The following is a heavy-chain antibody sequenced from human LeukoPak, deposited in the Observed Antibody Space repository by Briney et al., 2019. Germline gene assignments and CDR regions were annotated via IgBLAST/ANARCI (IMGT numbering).Heavy chain of an antibody. J-gene: IGHJ4*02. CDR2: MNPNSGNT. D-gene: IGHD3-22*01. CDR3: ARGAQYYYDSSGYYPEGDY. Sequence: ASVKVSCKASGYTFTSYDINWVRQATGQGLEWMGWMNPNSGNTGYAQKFQGRVTMTRNTSISTAYMELSSLISEDTAVYYCARGAQYYYDSSGYYPEGDYWGQGTLVTVSS. CDR1: GYTFTSYD. V-gene: IGHV1-8*01.